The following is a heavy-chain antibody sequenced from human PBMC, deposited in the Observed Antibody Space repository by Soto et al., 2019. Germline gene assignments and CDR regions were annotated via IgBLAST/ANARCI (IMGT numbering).Heavy chain of an antibody. D-gene: IGHD3-3*01. CDR3: ARVGIFGAQNNWFDP. CDR2: ISSSSSYT. CDR1: GFTFSDYY. V-gene: IGHV3-11*06. J-gene: IGHJ5*02. Sequence: SLRLSCAASGFTFSDYYMSWIRQAPGKGLEWVSYISSSSSYTNYADSVKGRFTISRDNAKNSLYLQMNSLRAEDTAGYYCARVGIFGAQNNWFDPWGQGTLVTVSS.